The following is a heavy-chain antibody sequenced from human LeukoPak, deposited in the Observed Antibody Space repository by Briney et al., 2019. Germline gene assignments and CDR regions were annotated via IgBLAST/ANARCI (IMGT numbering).Heavy chain of an antibody. J-gene: IGHJ6*02. CDR3: ARVMRGPQRYYYYYGMDV. CDR2: IWYDGSNK. CDR1: GFTFSSYG. Sequence: GGSLRLSCAASGFTFSSYGMHWVRQAPGKGLEWVAVIWYDGSNKYYADSVKGRFTISRDNSKNTLYLQMNSLRAEDTAVYYCARVMRGPQRYYYYYGMDVWGQGTTVTVSS. V-gene: IGHV3-33*01.